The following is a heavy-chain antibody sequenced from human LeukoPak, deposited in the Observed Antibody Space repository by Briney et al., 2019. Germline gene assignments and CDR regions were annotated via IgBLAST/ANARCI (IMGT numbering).Heavy chain of an antibody. V-gene: IGHV4-4*07. D-gene: IGHD4-11*01. CDR3: ARTTAGHVAFDI. CDR2: IYTDGST. Sequence: SETLSLTCTVSGGSISSYYWSWIRQPAGKGLEWIGRIYTDGSTDYNPSLKSRLTMSVDTSKNQSSLKLSSVTAADTAVYYCARTTAGHVAFDIWGQGTMVTVSS. CDR1: GGSISSYY. J-gene: IGHJ3*02.